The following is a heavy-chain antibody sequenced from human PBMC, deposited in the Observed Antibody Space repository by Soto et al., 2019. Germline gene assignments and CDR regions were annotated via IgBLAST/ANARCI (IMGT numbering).Heavy chain of an antibody. J-gene: IGHJ5*02. CDR2: ISSNAITT. Sequence: GGSLRLSCAASGFAFSSYAMSWVRQAPGKGLEWVSSISSNAITTYYADSVKGRFTVSRDNSKNTLSLQMNSLRTEDTAVYYCANDSLPGILADGIPPPCFDPWGPGTLVTVSS. CDR1: GFAFSSYA. CDR3: ANDSLPGILADGIPPPCFDP. D-gene: IGHD6-13*01. V-gene: IGHV3-23*01.